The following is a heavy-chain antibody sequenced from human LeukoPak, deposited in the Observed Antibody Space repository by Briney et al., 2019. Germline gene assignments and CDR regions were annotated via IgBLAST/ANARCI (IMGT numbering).Heavy chain of an antibody. D-gene: IGHD5-12*01. CDR3: AKVGYSGYDSY. Sequence: GGSLRLSCAASGFTFSSYSMTWVRQAPGKGLEWVSSISSSSSYIYYADSVKGRFTISRDNAKNSLYLQMNSLRAEDTAVYYCAKVGYSGYDSYWGQGTLVTVSS. V-gene: IGHV3-21*01. CDR2: ISSSSSYI. J-gene: IGHJ4*02. CDR1: GFTFSSYS.